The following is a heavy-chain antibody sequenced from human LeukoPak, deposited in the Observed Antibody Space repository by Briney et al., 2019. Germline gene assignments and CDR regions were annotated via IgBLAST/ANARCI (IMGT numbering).Heavy chain of an antibody. D-gene: IGHD5-24*01. J-gene: IGHJ4*02. V-gene: IGHV4-34*01. CDR2: INHSGST. Sequence: PSETLSLTCAVYGGSFSGYYWSWIRQPPGKGMEWIGEINHSGSTNYNPSLKSRVTISVDTSKNQFSLKLSSVTAADTAVYFCARRVRFGDGWVFDYWGQGALVTVSS. CDR1: GGSFSGYY. CDR3: ARRVRFGDGWVFDY.